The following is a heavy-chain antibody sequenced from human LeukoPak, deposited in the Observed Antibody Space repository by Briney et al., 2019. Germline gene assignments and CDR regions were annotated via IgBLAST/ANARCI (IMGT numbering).Heavy chain of an antibody. CDR1: GGSISSGSYY. J-gene: IGHJ4*02. Sequence: PSETLSLTCTVSGGSISSGSYYWSWIRQPAGKGLEWIGRIYTSGSTNYNPSLKSRVTISVDTSKNQFSLKLSSVTAADTAVYYCARGGYSGSYYPFDYWGQGTLVTVSS. CDR2: IYTSGST. V-gene: IGHV4-61*02. CDR3: ARGGYSGSYYPFDY. D-gene: IGHD1-26*01.